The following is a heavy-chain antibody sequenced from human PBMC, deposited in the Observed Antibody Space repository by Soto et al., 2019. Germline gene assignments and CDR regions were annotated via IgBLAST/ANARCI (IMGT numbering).Heavy chain of an antibody. J-gene: IGHJ4*02. Sequence: GGSLRLSCAASGFTFSSYAMSWVRQAPGKGLEWVPAISGSGGSTYYADSVKGRFTISRDNSKNTLYLQMNSLRAEDTAVYYCAKSYSSGWYGYFDYWGQGTLVTVSS. V-gene: IGHV3-23*01. CDR1: GFTFSSYA. CDR3: AKSYSSGWYGYFDY. D-gene: IGHD6-19*01. CDR2: ISGSGGST.